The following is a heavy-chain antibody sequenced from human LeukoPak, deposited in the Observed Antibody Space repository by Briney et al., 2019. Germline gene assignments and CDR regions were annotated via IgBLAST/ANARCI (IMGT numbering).Heavy chain of an antibody. V-gene: IGHV4-39*01. D-gene: IGHD6-19*01. J-gene: IGHJ4*02. Sequence: SETLSLTCTVSGGSISSSPYYWGWIRQPPGKGLEWIGSIYYSGSTYYNPSLKSRVTISVDTSKNQFSLKLSSVTAADTAVYYCARQSSGWFQFDYWGQGTLVTVSS. CDR3: ARQSSGWFQFDY. CDR1: GGSISSSPYY. CDR2: IYYSGST.